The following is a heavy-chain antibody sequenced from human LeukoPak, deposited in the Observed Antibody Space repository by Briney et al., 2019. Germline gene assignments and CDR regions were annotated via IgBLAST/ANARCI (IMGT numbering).Heavy chain of an antibody. CDR3: ATYRRYSSFDY. CDR1: GFTFSSYA. V-gene: IGHV3-30*14. J-gene: IGHJ4*02. CDR2: VSYDGYNK. Sequence: GGSLRLSCAASGFTFSSYAMHWVRQAPGKGLEWVAVVSYDGYNKYYTDSVKGRFTISRDNSKNTLYLQMNSLRAEDTAVYYCATYRRYSSFDYWGQGTLVTVSS. D-gene: IGHD5-18*01.